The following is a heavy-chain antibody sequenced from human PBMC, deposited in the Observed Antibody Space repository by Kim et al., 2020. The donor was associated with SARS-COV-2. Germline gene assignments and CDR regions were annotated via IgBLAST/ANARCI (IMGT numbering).Heavy chain of an antibody. Sequence: SETLSLTCAVYGGSFSGYYWSWIRQPPGKGLEWIGEINHSGTTNYNPSLKSRVTISVDSSKNQFSLKLSSVTAADTAVYYCARGPLYSAYVIWWFAPWGQGTLVTVSS. D-gene: IGHD5-12*01. V-gene: IGHV4-34*01. CDR2: INHSGTT. CDR1: GGSFSGYY. CDR3: ARGPLYSAYVIWWFAP. J-gene: IGHJ5*02.